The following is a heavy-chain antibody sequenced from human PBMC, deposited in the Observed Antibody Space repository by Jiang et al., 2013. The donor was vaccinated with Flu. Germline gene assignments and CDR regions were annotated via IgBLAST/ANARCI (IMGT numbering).Heavy chain of an antibody. D-gene: IGHD3-22*01. CDR3: AADGDYYDSSGYYQTQFDY. Sequence: KASGFTFTSSAVQWVRQARGQRLEWIGWIVVGSGNTNYAQKFQERVTITRDMSTSTAYMELSSLRSEDTAVYYCAADGDYYDSSGYYQTQFDYWGQGTLVTVSS. J-gene: IGHJ4*02. CDR1: GFTFTSSA. CDR2: IVVGSGNT. V-gene: IGHV1-58*01.